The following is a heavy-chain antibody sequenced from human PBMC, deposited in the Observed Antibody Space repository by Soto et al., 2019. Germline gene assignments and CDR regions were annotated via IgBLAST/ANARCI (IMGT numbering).Heavy chain of an antibody. CDR1: GYTFTSYA. CDR3: ARHVAGIGAFDI. J-gene: IGHJ3*02. CDR2: INAGNGNT. Sequence: AASVKVSCKASGYTFTSYAMHWVRQAPGQRLEWMGWINAGNGNTKYSQKFQGRVTITRDTSAGTAYMELSSLRSEDTAVYYCARHVAGIGAFDIWGQGTMVTVSS. V-gene: IGHV1-3*01. D-gene: IGHD6-13*01.